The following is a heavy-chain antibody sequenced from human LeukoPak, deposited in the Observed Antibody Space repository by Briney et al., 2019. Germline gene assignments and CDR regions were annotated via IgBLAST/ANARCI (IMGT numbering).Heavy chain of an antibody. J-gene: IGHJ4*02. V-gene: IGHV3-30-3*01. CDR1: GFASSSYS. CDR2: ISYDGSRK. CDR3: ARLPGYCSSNSCYKMTIPFDY. D-gene: IGHD2-2*02. Sequence: PGGSLRLSCVASGFASSSYSMHWVRQAPGKGLEWVAVISYDGSRKYDADSVKGRFTISRDNSKNTLYLQMNSLRTEDTAVYYCARLPGYCSSNSCYKMTIPFDYWGQGTLVTVSS.